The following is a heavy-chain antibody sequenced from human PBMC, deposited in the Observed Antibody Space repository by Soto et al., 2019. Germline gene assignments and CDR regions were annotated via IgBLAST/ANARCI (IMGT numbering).Heavy chain of an antibody. Sequence: SETLSLTCTVSGGSISSGGYYWSWIRQHPGKGLEWIGYIYYSGSTYYNPSLKSRVTISVDTPKNQFSLKLSSVTAADTAVYYCARLPRPEGGVVPGGYGMDVWGQGTTVTVSS. J-gene: IGHJ6*02. D-gene: IGHD2-2*01. V-gene: IGHV4-31*03. CDR1: GGSISSGGYY. CDR3: ARLPRPEGGVVPGGYGMDV. CDR2: IYYSGST.